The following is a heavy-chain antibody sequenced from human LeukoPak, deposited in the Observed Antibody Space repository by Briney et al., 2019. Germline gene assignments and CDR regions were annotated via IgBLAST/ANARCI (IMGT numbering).Heavy chain of an antibody. V-gene: IGHV3-23*01. D-gene: IGHD3-16*01. CDR2: ISGSGGST. CDR1: GFTFSSYA. Sequence: PGGSLRLSYAASGFTFSSYAMSWVRQAPGKGLEWVSAISGSGGSTYYADSVKGRFTISRDNSKNTLYLQMNSLRAEDTAVYYCAKDLGSYDYGDGGPYWGQGTLVTVSS. J-gene: IGHJ4*02. CDR3: AKDLGSYDYGDGGPY.